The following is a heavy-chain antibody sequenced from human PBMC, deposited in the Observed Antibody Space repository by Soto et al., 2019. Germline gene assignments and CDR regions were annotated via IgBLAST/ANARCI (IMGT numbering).Heavy chain of an antibody. CDR3: ANGPQLGRDGVH. J-gene: IGHJ4*02. Sequence: EGQLLESGGGLVQPGGSLRLSCEASGFTFSDYAMSWVRQAPGKGLEWVSVISGSGVMTDYADSVKGRFTISRDNSKNTLYLQMNTLRAEDTAVYYCANGPQLGRDGVHWGQGTLVTVSS. V-gene: IGHV3-23*01. CDR1: GFTFSDYA. CDR2: ISGSGVMT. D-gene: IGHD6-13*01.